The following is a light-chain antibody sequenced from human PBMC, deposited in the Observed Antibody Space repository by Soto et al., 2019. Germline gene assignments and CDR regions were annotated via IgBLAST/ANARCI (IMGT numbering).Light chain of an antibody. CDR1: QSVSSNY. Sequence: EIVLTQSPGTLSLSPGERGTLSCRASQSVSSNYLAWYQQKPGQAPRLLLYGASSRATGIPDRFSGSGSGTDFTLTISRLEPEDFAVYYCQFYGDPSKTFGQGTKVDIK. J-gene: IGKJ1*01. CDR2: GAS. V-gene: IGKV3-20*01. CDR3: QFYGDPSKT.